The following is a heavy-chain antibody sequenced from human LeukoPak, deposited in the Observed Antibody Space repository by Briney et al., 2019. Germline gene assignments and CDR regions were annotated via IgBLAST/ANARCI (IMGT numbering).Heavy chain of an antibody. CDR1: GGSIRGGTYY. D-gene: IGHD3-22*01. CDR3: ARANYYDSSGYSRGAFDI. CDR2: IYYTGST. Sequence: SETLSLTCSVSGGSIRGGTYYWGWIRQPPGKGLEWIGTIYYTGSTYYNRALKSRVTISVDTSKNQFSLKLSSVTAADTAVYYCARANYYDSSGYSRGAFDIWGQGTMVTVSS. V-gene: IGHV4-39*07. J-gene: IGHJ3*02.